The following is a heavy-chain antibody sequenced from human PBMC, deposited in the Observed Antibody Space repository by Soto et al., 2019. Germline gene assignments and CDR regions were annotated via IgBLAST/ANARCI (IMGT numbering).Heavy chain of an antibody. CDR1: GFTFSSYG. CDR2: ISYDGSNK. Sequence: QVQLVESGGGVVQPGRSLRLSCAASGFTFSSYGIHWVRQAPGKGLEWVAVISYDGSNKYYADSVKGRFTISRDNSKNTLYLQMNSLRAEDTAVYYCAKDPGVYWGQGTLVTVSS. J-gene: IGHJ4*02. CDR3: AKDPGVY. V-gene: IGHV3-30*18.